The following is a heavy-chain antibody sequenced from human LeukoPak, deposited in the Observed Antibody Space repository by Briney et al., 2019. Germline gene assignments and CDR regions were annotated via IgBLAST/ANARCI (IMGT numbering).Heavy chain of an antibody. CDR1: GFTLSSNS. D-gene: IGHD4-17*01. V-gene: IGHV3-23*01. Sequence: PGGSLRLSCAASGFTLSSNSMSWDRQAPGKGLEWVSAIIGNGGWALYAGFVMGRFTISRDNSKNTLYLQISSLRAEDTAVYYCAKDPNGDYIGAFDFWGQGTMVTVSS. CDR2: IIGNGGWA. CDR3: AKDPNGDYIGAFDF. J-gene: IGHJ3*01.